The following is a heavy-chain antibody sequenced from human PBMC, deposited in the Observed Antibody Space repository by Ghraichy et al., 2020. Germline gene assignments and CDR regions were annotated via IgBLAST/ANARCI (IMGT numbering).Heavy chain of an antibody. Sequence: AGSLRLSCAASGFTFSSYEMNWVRQAPGKGLEWVSYISSSGSTIYYADSVKGRFTISRDNAKNSLYLQMNSLRAEDTAVYYCARPYDFWSGYSVYWGQGTLVTVSS. CDR1: GFTFSSYE. V-gene: IGHV3-48*03. CDR3: ARPYDFWSGYSVY. J-gene: IGHJ4*02. D-gene: IGHD3-3*01. CDR2: ISSSGSTI.